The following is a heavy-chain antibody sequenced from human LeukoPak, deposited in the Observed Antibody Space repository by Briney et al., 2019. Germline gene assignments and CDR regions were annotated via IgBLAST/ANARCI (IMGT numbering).Heavy chain of an antibody. CDR1: GFTFSSYA. CDR2: IRNDGSNK. J-gene: IGHJ5*02. D-gene: IGHD3-10*01. Sequence: GGSLRLSCAASGFTFSSYAMHWVRQAPGKGLEWVTFIRNDGSNKYYADSVKGRFTISRDNSKNTLYLQMNSLRPEDTAVYYCAKGPAMVRGTFDPWGQGTLVTVSS. V-gene: IGHV3-30*02. CDR3: AKGPAMVRGTFDP.